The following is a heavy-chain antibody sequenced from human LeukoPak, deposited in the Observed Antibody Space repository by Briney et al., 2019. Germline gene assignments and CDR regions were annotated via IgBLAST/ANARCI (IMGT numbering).Heavy chain of an antibody. CDR1: GFTFSSCA. D-gene: IGHD3-16*01. V-gene: IGHV3-23*01. J-gene: IGHJ4*02. Sequence: QTGGSLRLSCAASGFTFSSCAMSWVRQAPGKGLEWVSAISGSGGSTYYADSVKGRFTISRDNAKNSLYLQMNSLRAEDTAVYYCARDRPHYVWGSSFFDYWGQGTLVTVSS. CDR2: ISGSGGST. CDR3: ARDRPHYVWGSSFFDY.